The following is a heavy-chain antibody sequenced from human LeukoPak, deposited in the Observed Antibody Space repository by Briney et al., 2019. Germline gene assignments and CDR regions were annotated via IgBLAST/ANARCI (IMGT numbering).Heavy chain of an antibody. CDR1: GYTFTGYY. Sequence: ASAKVSCKASGYTFTGYYVHWVRQAPGQGLEWMGWINPNSGGTNYAQKFQGRVTMTRDTSISTAYMELSRLRSDDTAVYYCARGRKPFSGTAIYSGNWFDPWGQGTLVTVSS. V-gene: IGHV1-2*02. J-gene: IGHJ5*02. D-gene: IGHD3-10*02. CDR3: ARGRKPFSGTAIYSGNWFDP. CDR2: INPNSGGT.